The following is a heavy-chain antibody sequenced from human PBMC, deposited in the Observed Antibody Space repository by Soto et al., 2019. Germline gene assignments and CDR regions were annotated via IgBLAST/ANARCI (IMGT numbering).Heavy chain of an antibody. D-gene: IGHD3-16*01. J-gene: IGHJ4*02. V-gene: IGHV3-30*19. Sequence: QVQLVESGGGVVQPGTSLRLSCVGSGFTFRSYVIHWVRQAPGKGLEWVARTSYDGSNKYYDDSVKGRFTVSRDNSRNTVDLPMDRMRLEDTALYYGARWGTTGGLDVWGQGTLVSVSS. CDR2: TSYDGSNK. CDR3: ARWGTTGGLDV. CDR1: GFTFRSYV.